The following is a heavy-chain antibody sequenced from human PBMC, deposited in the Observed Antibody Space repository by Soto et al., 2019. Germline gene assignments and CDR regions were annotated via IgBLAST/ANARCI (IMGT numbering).Heavy chain of an antibody. J-gene: IGHJ4*02. V-gene: IGHV3-13*01. CDR3: ARGDGYNPIGPTIPLFDY. Sequence: GGSLRLSCAASGFTFSSYDMHWVRQATGKGLEWVSAIGTAGDTYYPGSVKGRFTISRENAKNSLYLQMNSLRAEDTAVYYCARGDGYNPIGPTIPLFDYWGQGTLVTVSS. CDR1: GFTFSSYD. CDR2: IGTAGDT. D-gene: IGHD2-21*01.